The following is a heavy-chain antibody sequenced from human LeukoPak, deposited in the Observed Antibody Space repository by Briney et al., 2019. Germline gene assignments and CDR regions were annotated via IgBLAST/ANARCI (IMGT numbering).Heavy chain of an antibody. CDR2: ISGSGDST. D-gene: IGHD6-19*01. V-gene: IGHV3-23*01. J-gene: IGHJ4*02. Sequence: QPGGSLRLSCAASGFTVSSKYMTWVRQAPVKGLEWVSAISGSGDSTYYADSVRGRFTISRDNSKNTLYLQMNSLRAEDTAVYYCSKGRTVTGTLALDYWGQGTLVTVSS. CDR3: SKGRTVTGTLALDY. CDR1: GFTVSSKY.